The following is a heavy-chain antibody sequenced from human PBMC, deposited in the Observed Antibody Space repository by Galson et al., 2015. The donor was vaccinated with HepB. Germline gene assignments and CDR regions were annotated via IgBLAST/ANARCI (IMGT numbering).Heavy chain of an antibody. CDR1: GFTFSSYG. CDR2: ISYDGSNK. Sequence: SLRLSCAASGFTFSSYGMHWVRQAPGKGLEWVAVISYDGSNKNYADSVKGRFTISRDNSKNTLYLQMNSLRAEDTAVYYCAKPTHPFIVGATCFDYWGQGTLVTVSS. V-gene: IGHV3-30*18. CDR3: AKPTHPFIVGATCFDY. D-gene: IGHD1-26*01. J-gene: IGHJ4*02.